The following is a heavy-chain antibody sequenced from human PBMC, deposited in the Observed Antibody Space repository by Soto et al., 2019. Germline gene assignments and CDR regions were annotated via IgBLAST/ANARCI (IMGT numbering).Heavy chain of an antibody. CDR2: IYYSGST. CDR1: GGSISSYY. Sequence: SETLSLTCTVSGGSISSYYWSWIRQPPGKGLEWIGYIYYSGSTNYNPSLKSRVTISVDTSKNQFSLKLSSVTAAGTAVYYCARDLRGDCSGSRCYYRYYHSYATHVWGQGTTVTV. CDR3: ARDLRGDCSGSRCYYRYYHSYATHV. D-gene: IGHD2-15*01. J-gene: IGHJ6*02. V-gene: IGHV4-59*01.